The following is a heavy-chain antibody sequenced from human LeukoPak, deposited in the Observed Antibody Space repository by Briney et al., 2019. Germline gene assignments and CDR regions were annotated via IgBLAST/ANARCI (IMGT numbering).Heavy chain of an antibody. J-gene: IGHJ4*02. V-gene: IGHV1-18*01. CDR3: ARGEGLAQPHSFDY. CDR1: GGTFSSYA. D-gene: IGHD2-15*01. Sequence: GASVKVSCKASGGTFSSYAISWVRQAPGQGLEWMGWISAYNGNTDYAQKLQGRVTITTDTSTSTHYVELRSLRSDDTAVYYCARGEGLAQPHSFDYWGQGTLVTVSS. CDR2: ISAYNGNT.